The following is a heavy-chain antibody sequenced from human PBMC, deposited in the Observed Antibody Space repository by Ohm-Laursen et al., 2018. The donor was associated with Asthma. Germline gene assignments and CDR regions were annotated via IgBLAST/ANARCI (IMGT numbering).Heavy chain of an antibody. J-gene: IGHJ4*02. CDR2: IIPIFGTA. CDR3: ARDRLVTQEIDY. D-gene: IGHD4-23*01. V-gene: IGHV1-69*05. CDR1: GYTLTELS. Sequence: GSSVKVSCKVSGYTLTELSMHWVRQAPGKGLEWMGGIIPIFGTANYAQKLQGRVTMTTDTSTSTAYMELRSLRSDDTAVYYCARDRLVTQEIDYWGQGTLVTVSS.